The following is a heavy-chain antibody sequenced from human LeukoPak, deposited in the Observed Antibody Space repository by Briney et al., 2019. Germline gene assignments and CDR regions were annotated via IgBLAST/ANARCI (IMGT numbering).Heavy chain of an antibody. V-gene: IGHV4-39*01. J-gene: IGHJ6*03. CDR1: GGSVRSSSYY. CDR3: ARTSDYYYYMDV. Sequence: PSETLSLTCTVSGGSVRSSSYYWGWIRQPPGKGLEWIGNLYYLGSTYYNPSLTSRVTISLDTSENQFSLRLTSVTAADTAVYYCARTSDYYYYMDVWGKGTTVTISS. CDR2: LYYLGST. D-gene: IGHD3-10*01.